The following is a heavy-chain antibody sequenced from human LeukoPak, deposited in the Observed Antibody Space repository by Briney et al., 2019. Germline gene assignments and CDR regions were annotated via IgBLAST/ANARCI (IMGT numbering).Heavy chain of an antibody. D-gene: IGHD6-13*01. CDR3: ARDEAADGTNALDV. V-gene: IGHV1-2*02. J-gene: IGHJ3*01. CDR1: GYTFTGYY. CDR2: INPNSGGT. Sequence: GASVKVSCKASGYTFTGYYMHWVRQAPGQGLEWMGWINPNSGGTNYAQKFQGRVTMTSDTSMSTVYMELTGLRSDDTAVYYCARDEAADGTNALDVWGQGTMVTVSS.